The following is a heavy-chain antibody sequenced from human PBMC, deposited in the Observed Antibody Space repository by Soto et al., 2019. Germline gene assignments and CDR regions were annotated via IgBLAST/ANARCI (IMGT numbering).Heavy chain of an antibody. V-gene: IGHV3-23*01. D-gene: IGHD5-12*01. CDR1: GLTFVSYA. CDR2: ISGSGDTT. CDR3: AKTMSRLGGYDLNWLAP. J-gene: IGHJ5*02. Sequence: PGGSLRLSCAASGLTFVSYAMSWVRQAPGKGLEWVSAISGSGDTTYYADSVKGRFTISRDNSKNTMYLQMNSLRVEDTAGYYCAKTMSRLGGYDLNWLAPWGQGTLVTVSS.